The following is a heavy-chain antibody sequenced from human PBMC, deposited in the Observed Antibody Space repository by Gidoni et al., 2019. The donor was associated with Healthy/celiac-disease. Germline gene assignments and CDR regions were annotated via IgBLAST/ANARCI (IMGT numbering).Heavy chain of an antibody. Sequence: QVQLQESGPGLVKPSETLSLTCTVSGYSISSGYYWGCVRQPPGKGLEWSGSIHHSGSTYYNPSLKSRVTISVDTSKNQFSLKLSSVTAADTAVYYCARDGDIRGSITMVRGVIGKYNWFDPWGQGTLVTVSS. CDR2: IHHSGST. D-gene: IGHD3-10*01. CDR3: ARDGDIRGSITMVRGVIGKYNWFDP. J-gene: IGHJ5*02. V-gene: IGHV4-38-2*02. CDR1: GYSISSGYY.